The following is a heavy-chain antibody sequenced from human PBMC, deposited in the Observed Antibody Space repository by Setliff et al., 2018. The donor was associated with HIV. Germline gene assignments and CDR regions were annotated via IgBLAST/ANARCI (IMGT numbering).Heavy chain of an antibody. CDR2: VYHTGNS. Sequence: PSETLSLTCTVYGAPLSSYYLNWIRQSPGKGLEWLGNVYHTGNSHYNPSLKSRVTMSVDTSTSQFSLSLTSMTAADTAVYYCARAYYDHLWASYRFDYWGQGTLVTVSS. CDR1: GAPLSSYY. V-gene: IGHV4-59*01. D-gene: IGHD3-16*02. CDR3: ARAYYDHLWASYRFDY. J-gene: IGHJ4*02.